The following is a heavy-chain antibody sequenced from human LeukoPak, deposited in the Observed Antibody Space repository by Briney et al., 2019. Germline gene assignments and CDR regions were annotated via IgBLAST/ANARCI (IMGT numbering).Heavy chain of an antibody. V-gene: IGHV4-39*01. D-gene: IGHD4-17*01. CDR1: GGSISSSSYY. CDR2: IYYSGST. CDR3: ARTYGDYVNWFDP. Sequence: SETLSLTCTVSGGSISSSSYYWGWIRQPPGKGLEWIGSIYYSGSTYYNPSLKSRVTISVYTSRNQFSLKLSSVTAADTAVYYCARTYGDYVNWFDPWGQGTLVTVSS. J-gene: IGHJ5*02.